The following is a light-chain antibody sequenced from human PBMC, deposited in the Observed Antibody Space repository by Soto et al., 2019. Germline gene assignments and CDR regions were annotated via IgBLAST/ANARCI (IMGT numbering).Light chain of an antibody. CDR1: SNDVGAYNY. CDR3: SSYTSSSTLYV. CDR2: DVT. V-gene: IGLV2-14*01. Sequence: QSVLTQPDSVSGSPVQSITISCTGTSNDVGAYNYVSWYQQHPGKAPKLMIYDVTYRPSGVSDRFSGSQSGKTASLTISGLQAEDEADYYCSSYTSSSTLYVFGTGTKVTVL. J-gene: IGLJ1*01.